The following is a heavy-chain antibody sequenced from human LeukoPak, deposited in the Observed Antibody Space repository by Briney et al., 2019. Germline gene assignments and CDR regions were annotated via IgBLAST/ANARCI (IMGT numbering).Heavy chain of an antibody. Sequence: QPGGSLRLSCAASGFTFRNYAMRWVRQAPGKGLEWVSGICASGGRIYYADSVTGRFTISRDSSKNTLYLQMNTLRAEDTAVYDCAKGFEISGSYYPFDPWGQGTLVTVSS. V-gene: IGHV3-23*01. CDR3: AKGFEISGSYYPFDP. J-gene: IGHJ5*02. CDR1: GFTFRNYA. D-gene: IGHD3-10*01. CDR2: ICASGGRI.